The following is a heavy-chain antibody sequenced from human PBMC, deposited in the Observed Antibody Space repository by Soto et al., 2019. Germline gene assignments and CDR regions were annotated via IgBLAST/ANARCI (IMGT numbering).Heavy chain of an antibody. V-gene: IGHV3-30*18. CDR3: AKVSNTGWYYYDS. J-gene: IGHJ4*02. CDR1: GFTFSTYG. D-gene: IGHD6-19*01. CDR2: ISYDGNNK. Sequence: QVQLVESGGGVVQPGGSLRLSCAASGFTFSTYGMTWIRQGPGKGPQWVALISYDGNNKYYGDYVKGRFSISRDNSINTLDLQINSLRPEDTAVYYGAKVSNTGWYYYDSCRQGTLFTVAS.